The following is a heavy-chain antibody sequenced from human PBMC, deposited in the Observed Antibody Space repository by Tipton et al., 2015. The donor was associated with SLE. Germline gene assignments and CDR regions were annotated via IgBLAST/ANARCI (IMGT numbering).Heavy chain of an antibody. V-gene: IGHV4-39*02. CDR3: ARAIGANYFNF. CDR2: INYSGTT. Sequence: TLSLTCTISGDSIANNNYYWGWIRQPPGKGLGWIGNINYSGTTYYNPSLKTRVTISVDTSKIHFSLRLTSVTAADTAVYFCARAIGANYFNFWGQGSLVTVSS. CDR1: GDSIANNNYY. D-gene: IGHD3-10*01. J-gene: IGHJ4*02.